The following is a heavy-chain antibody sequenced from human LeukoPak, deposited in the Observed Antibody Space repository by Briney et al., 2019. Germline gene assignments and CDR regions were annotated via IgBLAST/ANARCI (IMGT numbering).Heavy chain of an antibody. J-gene: IGHJ4*02. Sequence: GGSLRLSCAASGFTFSRYEMSWVRQAPGKGLEWVANIKQDGSEKYYVDSVKGRFTISRDNAKNSLYLQMNSLRAEDTAVYYCAPSRAGRPPSFDYWGQGTLVTVSS. D-gene: IGHD6-13*01. V-gene: IGHV3-7*02. CDR2: IKQDGSEK. CDR3: APSRAGRPPSFDY. CDR1: GFTFSRYE.